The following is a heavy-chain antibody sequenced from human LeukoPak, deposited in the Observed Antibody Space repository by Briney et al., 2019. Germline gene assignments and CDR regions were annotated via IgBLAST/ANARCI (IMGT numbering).Heavy chain of an antibody. CDR2: INPSGGST. Sequence: ASVKVSCKASGYTFTSYYMHWVRQAPGQGLEWMGIINPSGGSTSYAQKFQGRVTMTRDMSTSTVYMELSSLRSEDTAVYYCARDRAGYGSGSYYHDASDIWGQGTMVTVSS. J-gene: IGHJ3*02. V-gene: IGHV1-46*01. CDR3: ARDRAGYGSGSYYHDASDI. CDR1: GYTFTSYY. D-gene: IGHD3-10*01.